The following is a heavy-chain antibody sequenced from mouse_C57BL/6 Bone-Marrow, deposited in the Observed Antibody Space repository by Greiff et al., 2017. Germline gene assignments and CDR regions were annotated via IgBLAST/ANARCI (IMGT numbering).Heavy chain of an antibody. J-gene: IGHJ2*01. D-gene: IGHD1-2*01. Sequence: VQLKQSGAELVRPGASVKLSCTASGFNIKDDYMHWVKQRPEQGLEWIGWIDPENGDTEYASKFQGKATITAATSSNTAYLQLSSLTSEDTAVYYCTTDTTALFDYWGQGTTLTVSS. CDR3: TTDTTALFDY. V-gene: IGHV14-4*01. CDR2: IDPENGDT. CDR1: GFNIKDDY.